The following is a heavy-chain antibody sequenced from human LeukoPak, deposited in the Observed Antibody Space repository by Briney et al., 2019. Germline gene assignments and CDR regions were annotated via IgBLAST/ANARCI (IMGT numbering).Heavy chain of an antibody. V-gene: IGHV1-2*02. Sequence: ASVKVSCKASGYTFTSYYMHWVRQAPGQGLEWMGWINPNSGGTNYAQKFQGRVTMTRDTSISTAYMELSRLRSDDTAVYYCAREALRYFDWFDSWGQGTLVTVSS. CDR3: AREALRYFDWFDS. CDR1: GYTFTSYY. CDR2: INPNSGGT. J-gene: IGHJ5*02. D-gene: IGHD3-9*01.